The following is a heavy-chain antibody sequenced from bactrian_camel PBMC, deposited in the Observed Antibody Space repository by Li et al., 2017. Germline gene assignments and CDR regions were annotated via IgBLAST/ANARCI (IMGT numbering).Heavy chain of an antibody. CDR2: ISTGSCST. V-gene: IGHV3S54*01. Sequence: VQLVESGGGSVQAGGPLRLSCAASGRTATITNYCMGWFRQAPGKEREGIAGISTGSCSTNYADSVKGRFTISKDNAKNTLYLEMGSLELEDSASYYCATVHDTLTGTVWEWVGRVVSSGYWAQGTQVTVS. D-gene: IGHD5*01. J-gene: IGHJ4*01. CDR3: ATVHDTLTGTVWEWVGRVVSSGY. CDR1: GRTATITNYC.